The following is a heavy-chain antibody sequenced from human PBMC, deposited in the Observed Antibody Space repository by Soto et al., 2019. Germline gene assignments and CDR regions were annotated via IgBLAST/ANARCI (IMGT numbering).Heavy chain of an antibody. J-gene: IGHJ3*02. V-gene: IGHV3-23*01. Sequence: GGSLRLSCATSGFTFSSCAMSWVRQAPGKGLEWVSAISGSGGSTYYADSVKGRFTISRDNSKNTLYLQMNSLRAEDTAVYYCARAGGDYWSGAFDIWGQGTMVTVSS. CDR3: ARAGGDYWSGAFDI. CDR2: ISGSGGST. CDR1: GFTFSSCA. D-gene: IGHD4-17*01.